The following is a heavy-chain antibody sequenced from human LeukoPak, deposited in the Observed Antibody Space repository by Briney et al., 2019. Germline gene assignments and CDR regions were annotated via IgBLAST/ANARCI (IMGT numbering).Heavy chain of an antibody. D-gene: IGHD6-6*01. Sequence: ASVKVSCKASGGTFSSYAISWVRQAPGQGHEWMGRIIPIFGTASYAQKFQGRVTITTDESMSTAYMELSSLRSEDTAVYYCARDPRIAARPGYYYYMDVWGKGTTVTVSS. V-gene: IGHV1-69*05. J-gene: IGHJ6*03. CDR2: IIPIFGTA. CDR3: ARDPRIAARPGYYYYMDV. CDR1: GGTFSSYA.